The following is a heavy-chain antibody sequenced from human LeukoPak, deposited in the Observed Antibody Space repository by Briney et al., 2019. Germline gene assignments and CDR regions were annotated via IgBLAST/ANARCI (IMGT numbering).Heavy chain of an antibody. CDR3: ARIVFLRFGFSFDY. Sequence: GGSLRLSCAASGFTVSHNFMSWIRQAPGKGLEWLSDITPSGDARYSPDSVEGRFAISRDNAKNSLFLQMNNLRAEDTALYYCARIVFLRFGFSFDYWGPGTLVTVSS. CDR2: ITPSGDAR. J-gene: IGHJ4*02. CDR1: GFTVSHNF. V-gene: IGHV3-11*04. D-gene: IGHD5-12*01.